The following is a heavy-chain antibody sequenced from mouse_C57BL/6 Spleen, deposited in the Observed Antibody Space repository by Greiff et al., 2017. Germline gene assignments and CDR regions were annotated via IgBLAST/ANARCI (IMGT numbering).Heavy chain of an antibody. CDR2: IHPNSGST. CDR1: GYTFTSYW. Sequence: QVQLQQPGAELVKPGASVKLSCKASGYTFTSYWLHWVKQRPGQGLEWIGMIHPNSGSTNYNEKFKSKDTLTVDKSSSTAYMQLSSLTSEDSAVYYCARRGRDYAMDYWGQGTSVTVSS. V-gene: IGHV1-64*01. D-gene: IGHD1-1*01. CDR3: ARRGRDYAMDY. J-gene: IGHJ4*01.